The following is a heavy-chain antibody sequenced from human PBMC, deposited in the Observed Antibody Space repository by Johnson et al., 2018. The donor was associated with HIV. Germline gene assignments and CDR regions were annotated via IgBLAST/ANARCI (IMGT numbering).Heavy chain of an antibody. D-gene: IGHD2-15*01. CDR1: GFSFGDYY. CDR3: TGRDLLRAFDI. V-gene: IGHV3-11*04. Sequence: HVQLVESGGGLVKPGGSLRLSCAASGFSFGDYYMSWIRQAPGKGLEWISYISSDGSTIDYADSVKGRFTISRDNGNNSLYLQMNSLRAADAAVYYCTGRDLLRAFDIWGQGTMVTVSS. J-gene: IGHJ3*02. CDR2: ISSDGSTI.